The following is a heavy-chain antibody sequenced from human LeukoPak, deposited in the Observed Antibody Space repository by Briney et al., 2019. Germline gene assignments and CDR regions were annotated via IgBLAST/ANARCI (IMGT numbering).Heavy chain of an antibody. V-gene: IGHV3-23*05. CDR1: GFSFDFSGYA. Sequence: GGSLRLSCAASGFSFDFSGYAMSWVRQAPGKGLEWVSGINGIGTSLYYADSVKGRFTISRDNSKNTLYLQMNSLRAEDTAVYYCARGMGSSSWDPEYDYWGQGTLVTVSS. CDR2: INGIGTSL. J-gene: IGHJ4*02. CDR3: ARGMGSSSWDPEYDY. D-gene: IGHD6-13*01.